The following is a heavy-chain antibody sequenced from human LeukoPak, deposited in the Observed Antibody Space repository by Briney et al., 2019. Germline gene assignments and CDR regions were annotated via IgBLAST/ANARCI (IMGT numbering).Heavy chain of an antibody. CDR3: ARGREVERFLEWLLPNWFDP. Sequence: ASVKVSCKASGYIFTSYDINWVRQATGQGLEWMGWMNPNSGNTGYAQKFQGRVTMTRNTSISTAYMELSSLRSEDTAVYYCARGREVERFLEWLLPNWFDPWGQGTLVTVSS. CDR1: GYIFTSYD. D-gene: IGHD3-3*01. CDR2: MNPNSGNT. V-gene: IGHV1-8*01. J-gene: IGHJ5*02.